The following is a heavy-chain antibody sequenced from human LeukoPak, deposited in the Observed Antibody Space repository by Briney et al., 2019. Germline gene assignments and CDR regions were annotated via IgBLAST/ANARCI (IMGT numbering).Heavy chain of an antibody. J-gene: IGHJ4*02. CDR2: ITPIFGTA. CDR1: GGTFNSYV. Sequence: ASVKVSCKASGGTFNSYVISWVRQAPGQGLEWMGGITPIFGTANYAQKFQGRVTITADESTDTAYMELSSLRSEDTAVYYCARNIAADGTDYWGQGTLVTVSS. CDR3: ARNIAADGTDY. V-gene: IGHV1-69*01. D-gene: IGHD6-13*01.